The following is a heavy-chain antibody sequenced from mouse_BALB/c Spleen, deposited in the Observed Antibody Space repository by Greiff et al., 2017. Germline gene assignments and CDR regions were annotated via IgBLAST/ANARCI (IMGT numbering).Heavy chain of an antibody. J-gene: IGHJ4*01. Sequence: EVQLQQSGGDLVKPGGSLKLSCAASGFTFSSYGMSWVRQTPDKRLEWVATISSGGSYTYYPDSVKGRFTISRDNAKNTLYLQMSSLKSEDTAMYYCARHDAAMDYWGQGTSVTVSS. D-gene: IGHD2-3*01. V-gene: IGHV5-6*01. CDR2: ISSGGSYT. CDR3: ARHDAAMDY. CDR1: GFTFSSYG.